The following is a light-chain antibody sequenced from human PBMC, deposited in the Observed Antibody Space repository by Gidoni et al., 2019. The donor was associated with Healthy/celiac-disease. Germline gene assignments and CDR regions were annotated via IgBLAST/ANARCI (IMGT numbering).Light chain of an antibody. V-gene: IGKV1-39*01. Sequence: DIQMPQSPSSLSASVGDRVTITCRASQSSSSYLNWYQQKPGKAPKLLIYAASSLQSGVPSRFSGSGSGTDFTLTISSLQPEDFATYYCQQSYSTPRTFGQGTKLEIK. CDR2: AAS. CDR3: QQSYSTPRT. J-gene: IGKJ2*01. CDR1: QSSSSY.